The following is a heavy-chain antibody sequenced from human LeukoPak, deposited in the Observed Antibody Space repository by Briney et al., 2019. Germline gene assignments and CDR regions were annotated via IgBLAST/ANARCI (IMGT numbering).Heavy chain of an antibody. V-gene: IGHV4-39*07. J-gene: IGHJ3*02. CDR3: ARVGGVVVATTQRDAFDI. CDR2: IYYSGST. D-gene: IGHD2-15*01. Sequence: SETLSLTCTVSGGSISSSSYYWGWIRQPPGKGLEWIGSIYYSGSTYYNPSLGSRVTISVDKSKNQFSLKLSSVTAADTAIYYCARVGGVVVATTQRDAFDIWGQGTMVTVSS. CDR1: GGSISSSSYY.